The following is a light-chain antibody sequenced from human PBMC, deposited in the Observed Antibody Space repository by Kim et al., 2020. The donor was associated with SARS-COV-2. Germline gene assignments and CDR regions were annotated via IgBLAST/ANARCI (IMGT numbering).Light chain of an antibody. J-gene: IGLJ1*01. CDR1: SSNIGTSFD. V-gene: IGLV1-40*01. Sequence: QRVPISCTGTSSNIGTSFDVHWYQQLPGSAPKLLIYANTNRPSGVPDRFSGSKSGTSASLAITGVQAEDEADYYCQSYDNSLSGYVFGTGTKVTVL. CDR2: ANT. CDR3: QSYDNSLSGYV.